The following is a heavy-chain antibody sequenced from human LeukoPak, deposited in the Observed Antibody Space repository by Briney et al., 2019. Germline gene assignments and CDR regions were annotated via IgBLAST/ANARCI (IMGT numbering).Heavy chain of an antibody. Sequence: PGGSLRLSCAASGFTFSSYGMHWVRQAPGKGLEWVAFIRYDGSNKYYADSVKGRFTISRDNSKNTLYLEMNSLRAEDTAVYYCAKDRRNYYDSSGIDYWGQGTLVTVSS. V-gene: IGHV3-30*02. CDR1: GFTFSSYG. J-gene: IGHJ4*02. CDR3: AKDRRNYYDSSGIDY. CDR2: IRYDGSNK. D-gene: IGHD3-22*01.